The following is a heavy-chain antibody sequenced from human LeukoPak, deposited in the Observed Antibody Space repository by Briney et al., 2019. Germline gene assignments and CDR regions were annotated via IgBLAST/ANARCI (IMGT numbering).Heavy chain of an antibody. D-gene: IGHD3-3*01. Sequence: ASVKVSCKASGYTYPTSGISWVRQAPGQGLEWMGWISTYSGVTNYAQRLQGTVTLTTDTSTSTTYMEVRSLTSDDTAVYYCARDGGPWADLKSNYDFWSGYSWGQGTLVTVSS. CDR2: ISTYSGVT. CDR1: GYTYPTSG. V-gene: IGHV1-18*01. J-gene: IGHJ4*02. CDR3: ARDGGPWADLKSNYDFWSGYS.